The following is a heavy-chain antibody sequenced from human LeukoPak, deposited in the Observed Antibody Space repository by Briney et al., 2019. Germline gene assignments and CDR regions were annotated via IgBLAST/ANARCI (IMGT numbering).Heavy chain of an antibody. J-gene: IGHJ4*02. Sequence: ASVTVSCKASGGTFSSYAISWVRRAPGQGLEWMGGIIPIFGTANYAQKFQGRVTITADESTSTAYMELSRLRSDDTAVYYCARAKQLADFDYWGQGTLVTVSS. V-gene: IGHV1-69*13. CDR1: GGTFSSYA. CDR3: ARAKQLADFDY. D-gene: IGHD6-13*01. CDR2: IIPIFGTA.